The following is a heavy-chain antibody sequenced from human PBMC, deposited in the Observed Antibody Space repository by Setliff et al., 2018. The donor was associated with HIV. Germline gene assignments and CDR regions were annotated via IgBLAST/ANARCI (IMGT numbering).Heavy chain of an antibody. Sequence: SETLSLTCSVSGGSIRSYSWSWIRQPAGKDLEWIGRVSGSGTTNYNPSLKSRVTVSVDTSKNQFSLKLGSVAAADTAVYHCARESPSSSWFYFDFWGQGTLVTVSS. D-gene: IGHD6-13*01. J-gene: IGHJ4*02. CDR2: VSGSGTT. CDR1: GGSIRSYS. CDR3: ARESPSSSWFYFDF. V-gene: IGHV4-4*07.